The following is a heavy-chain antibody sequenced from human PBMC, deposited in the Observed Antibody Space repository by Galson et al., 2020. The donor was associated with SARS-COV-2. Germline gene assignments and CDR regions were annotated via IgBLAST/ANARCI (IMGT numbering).Heavy chain of an antibody. V-gene: IGHV3-23*01. CDR1: GFTFSSYA. D-gene: IGHD3-16*01. Sequence: PGGSLRLSCAASGFTFSSYAMSWVRQAPGKGLEWVSAISGSGGSTYYADSVKGRFTISRDNSKNTLYLQMNSLRAEDTAVYYCAKDWVRGAAETYYYYGMDVWGQGTTVTVSS. J-gene: IGHJ6*02. CDR3: AKDWVRGAAETYYYYGMDV. CDR2: ISGSGGST.